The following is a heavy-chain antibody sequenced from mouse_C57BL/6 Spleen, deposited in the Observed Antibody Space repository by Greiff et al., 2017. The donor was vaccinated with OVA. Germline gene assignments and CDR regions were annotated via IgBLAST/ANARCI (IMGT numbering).Heavy chain of an antibody. D-gene: IGHD1-1*01. Sequence: EVKLVESGPELVKPGASVKISCKASGYTFTDYYMNWVKQSHGKSLEWIGDINPNNGGTSYNQKFKGKATLTVDKSSSTAYMELRSLTSEDSAVYYCAREGYYYGSPFDYWGQGTTLTVSS. J-gene: IGHJ2*01. V-gene: IGHV1-26*01. CDR1: GYTFTDYY. CDR3: AREGYYYGSPFDY. CDR2: INPNNGGT.